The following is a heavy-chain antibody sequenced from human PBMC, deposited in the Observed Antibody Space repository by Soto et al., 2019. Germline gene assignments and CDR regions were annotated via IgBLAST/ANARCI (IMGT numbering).Heavy chain of an antibody. D-gene: IGHD3-3*01. CDR3: ARDFSIFGVVPIGAYAFDI. CDR2: ISAYNGNT. CDR1: GYTFTSYG. J-gene: IGHJ3*02. V-gene: IGHV1-18*01. Sequence: ASVKVSCKASGYTFTSYGISWVRQAPGQGLEWMGWISAYNGNTNYAQKLKGRVTMTTDRSTSTAYMELRSLRSDDTAVYYCARDFSIFGVVPIGAYAFDIWGQGTMVTVS.